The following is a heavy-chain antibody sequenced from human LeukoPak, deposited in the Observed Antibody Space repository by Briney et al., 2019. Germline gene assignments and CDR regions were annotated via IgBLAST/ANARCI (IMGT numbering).Heavy chain of an antibody. CDR1: GLTFSNYC. CDR3: ARDTPEMATNRLGYFDP. V-gene: IGHV3-7*01. CDR2: IKQDGSEK. Sequence: GGSLRLSCAASGLTFSNYCMGWVGQAPGKGLNWLAKIKQDGSEKYYVDSVKGRFTISRDNAKNSLYLQMNSLRVKDTAVYYCARDTPEMATNRLGYFDPWGQGTLVTVSS. J-gene: IGHJ5*02. D-gene: IGHD5-24*01.